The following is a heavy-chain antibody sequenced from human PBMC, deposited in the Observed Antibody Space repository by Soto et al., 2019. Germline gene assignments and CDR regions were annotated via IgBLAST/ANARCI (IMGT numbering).Heavy chain of an antibody. V-gene: IGHV4-31*03. D-gene: IGHD6-19*01. CDR1: GGSISSGGYY. CDR2: IYYSGST. J-gene: IGHJ4*02. Sequence: QVQLQESGPGLVKPSQTLSLTCTVSGGSISSGGYYWSWIRQHPGKGLEWIGYIYYSGSTYYNPSLKSRVTISVDTSKNQFSLKLSSVTAADTAVYYCARHPPRASRGRYSSGWRDYWGQGTLVTVSS. CDR3: ARHPPRASRGRYSSGWRDY.